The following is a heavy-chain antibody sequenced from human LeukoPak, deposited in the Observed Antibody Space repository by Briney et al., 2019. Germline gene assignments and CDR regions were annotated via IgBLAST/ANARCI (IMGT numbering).Heavy chain of an antibody. CDR3: AIFFPDPDSSSGSNY. Sequence: PSETLSLTCAVSGGSISSSNWWSWVRQPPGKGLEWIGEIYHSGSTNYNPSLKSRVTISVERTKNQFSLKLCSLTAADSTVYRCAIFFPDPDSSSGSNYWGQGTLVTVSS. D-gene: IGHD6-6*01. J-gene: IGHJ4*02. CDR1: GGSISSSNW. V-gene: IGHV4-4*01. CDR2: IYHSGST.